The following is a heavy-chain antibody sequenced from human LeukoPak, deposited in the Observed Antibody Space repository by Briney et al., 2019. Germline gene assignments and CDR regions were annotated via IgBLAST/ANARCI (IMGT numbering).Heavy chain of an antibody. CDR1: GYTFTPYY. J-gene: IGHJ6*02. Sequence: GASVKVSCNASGYTFTPYYKHRVPQAPGQGLEWMGWINPNSGGTNYAQKFQGRVTMTRDTSISTAYMELSKLRSDDTAVYYCARDQAYDILTGYYNSYYFYGMDVRGQGTTVTVSS. CDR3: ARDQAYDILTGYYNSYYFYGMDV. CDR2: INPNSGGT. D-gene: IGHD3-9*01. V-gene: IGHV1-2*02.